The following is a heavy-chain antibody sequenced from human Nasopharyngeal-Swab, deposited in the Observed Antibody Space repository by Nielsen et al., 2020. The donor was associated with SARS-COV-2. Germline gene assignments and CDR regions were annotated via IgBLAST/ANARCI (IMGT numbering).Heavy chain of an antibody. CDR3: ARGGDFWSGYYSNFDY. J-gene: IGHJ4*02. V-gene: IGHV3-33*01. CDR1: GFTFSSYG. CDR2: IWYDGSNK. Sequence: GESLKISCAASGFTFSSYGMHWVRQAPGKGLEWVAVIWYDGSNKYYADSVKGRFTISRDNSKNTLYLQMNSLRAEDTAVYYCARGGDFWSGYYSNFDYWGQGTLVTASS. D-gene: IGHD3-3*01.